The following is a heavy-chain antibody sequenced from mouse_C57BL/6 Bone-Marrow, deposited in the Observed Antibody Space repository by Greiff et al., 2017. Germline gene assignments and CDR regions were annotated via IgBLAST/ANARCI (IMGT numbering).Heavy chain of an antibody. J-gene: IGHJ1*03. CDR3: ARSYFDV. CDR1: GYTFTSYT. CDR2: INPSSGYT. Sequence: VKLQESGAELARPGASVKMSCKASGYTFTSYTMQGLEWIGYINPSSGYTKYNQKFKDKATLTADKSSSTAYMQLSSLTSEDSAVYYCARSYFDVWGTGTTVTVSS. V-gene: IGHV1-4*01.